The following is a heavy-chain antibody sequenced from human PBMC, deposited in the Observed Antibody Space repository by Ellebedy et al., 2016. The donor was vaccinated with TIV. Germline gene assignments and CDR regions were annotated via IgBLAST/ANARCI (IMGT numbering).Heavy chain of an antibody. V-gene: IGHV3-30*04. Sequence: GESLKISCVASGFTFRSYAMHWVRQAPGRGLEWVAVISDDGSYKNHADSVKGRFTISSDNSKNTLYLQMNSLTAEDTAVYYCARDRRYYFDYWGQGTLVTVSS. J-gene: IGHJ4*02. CDR2: ISDDGSYK. CDR3: ARDRRYYFDY. D-gene: IGHD3-3*01. CDR1: GFTFRSYA.